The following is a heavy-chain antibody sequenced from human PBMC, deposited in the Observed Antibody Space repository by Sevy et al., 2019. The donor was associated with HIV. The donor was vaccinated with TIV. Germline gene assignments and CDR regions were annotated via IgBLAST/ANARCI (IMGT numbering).Heavy chain of an antibody. CDR2: LIGGGSRT. J-gene: IGHJ6*02. Sequence: GGSLRLSCAASGFPFSNYAMSWVRQAPGKGLEWVSTLIGGGSRTYYADSVTGRFIISRGISRNTLYLQMNSLRAEDTAIYYCAKRRVQSGLSGGGANFGMDVCGRGTTVTVSS. CDR1: GFPFSNYA. D-gene: IGHD2-8*02. V-gene: IGHV3-23*01. CDR3: AKRRVQSGLSGGGANFGMDV.